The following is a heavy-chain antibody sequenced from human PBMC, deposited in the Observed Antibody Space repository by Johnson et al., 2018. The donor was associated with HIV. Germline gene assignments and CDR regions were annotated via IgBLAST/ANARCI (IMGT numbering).Heavy chain of an antibody. J-gene: IGHJ3*02. V-gene: IGHV3-NL1*01. CDR2: VYSGGST. Sequence: QVQLVESGGGVVQPGKSLTLSCVASGLSFSNFGIHWVRQAPGKGLAWVSVVYSGGSTYYADSVKGRFTISRDNSKNTLYLQMNSLRAEDTAVYYCARDGSQLADAFDIWGQGTMVTVSS. CDR1: GLSFSNFG. CDR3: ARDGSQLADAFDI. D-gene: IGHD6-6*01.